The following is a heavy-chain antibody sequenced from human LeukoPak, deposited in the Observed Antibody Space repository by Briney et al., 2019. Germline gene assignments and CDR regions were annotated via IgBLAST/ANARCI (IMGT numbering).Heavy chain of an antibody. CDR2: ISSTTSTI. J-gene: IGHJ6*04. V-gene: IGHV3-11*04. Sequence: GGSLRLSCAASRFTFSEYYMRWIRQAPGKGLEWVSCISSTTSTIYYADSVKGRFTISRDNAKNSLYLQMNSLRVEDTAVYYCARVKDRPDVWGKGTTVTVSS. CDR1: RFTFSEYY. CDR3: ARVKDRPDV.